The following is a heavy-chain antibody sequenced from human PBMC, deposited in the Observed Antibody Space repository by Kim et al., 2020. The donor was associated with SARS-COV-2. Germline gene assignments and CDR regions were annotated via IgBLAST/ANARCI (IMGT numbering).Heavy chain of an antibody. Sequence: SVKVSCKASGGTFSSYAISWVRQAPGQGLEWMGGIIPIFGTANYAQKFQGRVTITADESTSTAYMELSSLRSEDTAVYYCARATGDPILAIYYGMDVWGQGTTVTVSS. D-gene: IGHD7-27*01. CDR2: IIPIFGTA. V-gene: IGHV1-69*13. CDR3: ARATGDPILAIYYGMDV. J-gene: IGHJ6*02. CDR1: GGTFSSYA.